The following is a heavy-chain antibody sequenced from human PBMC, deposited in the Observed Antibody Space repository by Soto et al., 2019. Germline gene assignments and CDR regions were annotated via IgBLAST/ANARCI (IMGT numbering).Heavy chain of an antibody. CDR3: ARVSSSLYYYYYYMDV. D-gene: IGHD2-2*01. CDR2: IYYSGST. V-gene: IGHV4-59*01. CDR1: GGSFSGYY. J-gene: IGHJ6*03. Sequence: PSETLSLTCAVYGGSFSGYYWSWIRQPPGKGLEWIGYIYYSGSTNYNPSLKSRVTISVDTSKNQFSLRLSSVTAADTAVYYCARVSSSLYYYYYYMDVWGKGTTVTVSS.